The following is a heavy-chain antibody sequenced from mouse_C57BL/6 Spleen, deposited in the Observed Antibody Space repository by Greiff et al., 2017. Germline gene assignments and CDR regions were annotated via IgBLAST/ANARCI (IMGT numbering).Heavy chain of an antibody. CDR2: IYPGDGDT. Sequence: QVQLQQSGPELVKPGASVKISCKASGYAFSSSWMNWVKQRPGKGLEWIGRIYPGDGDTNYNGKFKGKATLTADKSSSTAYMQLSSLTSEDSAVYFCARGARGESYFDYWGQGTPLTVSS. J-gene: IGHJ2*01. CDR1: GYAFSSSW. V-gene: IGHV1-82*01. CDR3: ARGARGESYFDY.